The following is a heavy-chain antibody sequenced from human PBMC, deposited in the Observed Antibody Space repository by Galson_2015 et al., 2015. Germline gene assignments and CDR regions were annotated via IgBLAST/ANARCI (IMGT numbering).Heavy chain of an antibody. Sequence: SLRLSCAASGFTFRNYAMNWVRQAPGKGLEWVSVVSDTGGDTYYADSVKGRFTISRDNSNNTLFLQMSSLRAEDTAIYYCAKGNVRVRPSDLHIWVQRTPSTVS. D-gene: IGHD3-10*02. CDR1: GFTFRNYA. V-gene: IGHV3-23*01. J-gene: IGHJ6*01. CDR2: VSDTGGDT. CDR3: AKGNVRVRPSDLHI.